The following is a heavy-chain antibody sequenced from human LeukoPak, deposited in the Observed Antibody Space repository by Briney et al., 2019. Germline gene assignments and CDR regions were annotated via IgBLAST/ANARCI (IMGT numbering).Heavy chain of an antibody. J-gene: IGHJ4*02. V-gene: IGHV3-23*01. CDR2: ISGDGGKI. CDR3: AKRDYYDSSGYAPLFDY. CDR1: EFTFSNYA. Sequence: GGSLRLSCAASEFTFSNYAMAWVRQAPEEGLEWVSGISGDGGKIYYADSVKGRFTSSRDNSKNTLYLQMNSLRGEDTAVYFCAKRDYYDSSGYAPLFDYWGQGTLVTVSP. D-gene: IGHD3-22*01.